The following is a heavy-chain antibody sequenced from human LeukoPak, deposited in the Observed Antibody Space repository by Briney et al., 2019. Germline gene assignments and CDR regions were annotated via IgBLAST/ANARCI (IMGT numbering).Heavy chain of an antibody. Sequence: GGSLRLSCTVSGITFNTYWMNWVRQAPGKGLEWVANIKQDGSEKYYVDSVRGRFTISRDNAKNSVYLQMNSLRVDDTAVYYCARGGSRYYTSSVSDYWDQGTLITVSS. CDR2: IKQDGSEK. J-gene: IGHJ4*02. CDR3: ARGGSRYYTSSVSDY. V-gene: IGHV3-7*03. CDR1: GITFNTYW. D-gene: IGHD3-10*01.